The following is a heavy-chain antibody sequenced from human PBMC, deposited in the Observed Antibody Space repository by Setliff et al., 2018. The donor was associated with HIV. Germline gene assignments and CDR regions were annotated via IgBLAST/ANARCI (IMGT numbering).Heavy chain of an antibody. Sequence: SVKVSCKASGGTFTSYVISWVRQAPGQGLEWMGGIIPILGIASYSQKFQGRVTITTDESTSTAYMELSSLRSEDTAVYYCALPYCSGGNCWSSASLPPAGWFDPWGQGTLVTVSS. V-gene: IGHV1-69*10. CDR3: ALPYCSGGNCWSSASLPPAGWFDP. CDR2: IIPILGIA. CDR1: GGTFTSYV. D-gene: IGHD2-15*01. J-gene: IGHJ5*02.